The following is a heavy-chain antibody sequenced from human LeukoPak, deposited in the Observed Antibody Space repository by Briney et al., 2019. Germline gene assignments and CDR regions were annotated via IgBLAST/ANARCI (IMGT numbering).Heavy chain of an antibody. CDR1: GFSFSSYA. V-gene: IGHV3-30*04. Sequence: PGGSLRLSCAAAGFSFSSYAMHWVRQAPGKGLEWVAVMSYDGRNKFYADSVQGRLTISRDNSKNTLYLQMNSLRAEDTSVYYCARGTISSAGTFLDSWGQGTLVTVSS. CDR2: MSYDGRNK. CDR3: ARGTISSAGTFLDS. D-gene: IGHD6-13*01. J-gene: IGHJ5*01.